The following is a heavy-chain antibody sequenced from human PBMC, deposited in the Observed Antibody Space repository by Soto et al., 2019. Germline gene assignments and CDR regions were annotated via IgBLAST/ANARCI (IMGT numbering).Heavy chain of an antibody. J-gene: IGHJ4*02. CDR1: GGSISSYY. D-gene: IGHD1-1*01. Sequence: QVQLQESGPGLVKPSETLSLTCTVSGGSISSYYWSWIRQPPGKGLEWIGYIYYSGSTNYNPSLKSRVNISVDTTKNQFSLKLSSVAAADTDVYYCARRYGYSFDYWGQGTLVTVSS. CDR2: IYYSGST. V-gene: IGHV4-59*08. CDR3: ARRYGYSFDY.